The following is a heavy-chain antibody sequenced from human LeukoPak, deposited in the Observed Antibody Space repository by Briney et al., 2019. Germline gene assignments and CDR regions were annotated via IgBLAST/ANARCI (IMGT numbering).Heavy chain of an antibody. J-gene: IGHJ5*02. Sequence: PGGSLRLSCAASGFTFNNYAMSWVRQAPGKGLEWVSSIIAGGTRTYYADSAKGRFTISRDNSKNTLYLQMNSLRPEDTALYYCAKDVRYCSGGDCYGWFDPWGQGTLVTVSS. CDR2: IIAGGTRT. D-gene: IGHD2-15*01. V-gene: IGHV3-23*01. CDR1: GFTFNNYA. CDR3: AKDVRYCSGGDCYGWFDP.